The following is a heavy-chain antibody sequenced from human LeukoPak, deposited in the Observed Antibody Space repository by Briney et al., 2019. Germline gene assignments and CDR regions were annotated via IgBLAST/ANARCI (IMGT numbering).Heavy chain of an antibody. Sequence: GGSLRLSCAASGFTFSNAWMNWVRQAPGKGLEWVGRIKSKTDGGTTDYAAPVKGRFTISRDDSKNTLYLQMNSLKTVDTAVYYCTTHSGSYYYYGMDVWGQGTTVTVSS. D-gene: IGHD1-26*01. CDR2: IKSKTDGGTT. J-gene: IGHJ6*02. CDR3: TTHSGSYYYYGMDV. V-gene: IGHV3-15*07. CDR1: GFTFSNAW.